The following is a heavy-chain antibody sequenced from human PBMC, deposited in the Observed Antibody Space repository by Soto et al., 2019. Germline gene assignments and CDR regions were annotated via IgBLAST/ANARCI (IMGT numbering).Heavy chain of an antibody. CDR2: IYYSGST. V-gene: IGHV4-59*01. CDR1: GGSISRYY. CDR3: ARDRGSGSYYRGGMDV. D-gene: IGHD3-10*01. Sequence: SETLSLTCTVSGGSISRYYWSWIRQPPGKGLEWIGYIYYSGSTNYNPSLKSRVTISVDTSKNQFSLKLSSVTAADTAVYYCARDRGSGSYYRGGMDVWGQGTTVTVSS. J-gene: IGHJ6*02.